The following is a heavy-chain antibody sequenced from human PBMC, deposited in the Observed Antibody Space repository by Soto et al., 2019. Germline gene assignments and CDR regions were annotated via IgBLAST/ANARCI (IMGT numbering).Heavy chain of an antibody. CDR2: ISGSGGST. V-gene: IGHV3-23*01. J-gene: IGHJ3*02. CDR1: GFTFSSYA. Sequence: GGSLRLSCAASGFTFSSYAMSWVRQAPGKGLEWVSAISGSGGSTYYADSVKGRFTITRDNSKNTLYLQMNNLRAEDTAVYYCAKDLKYQLLMGSDAFEIWGQGTMVTVSS. CDR3: AKDLKYQLLMGSDAFEI. D-gene: IGHD2-2*01.